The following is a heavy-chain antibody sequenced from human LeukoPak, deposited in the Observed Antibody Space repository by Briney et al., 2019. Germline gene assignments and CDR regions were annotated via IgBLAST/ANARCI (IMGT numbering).Heavy chain of an antibody. D-gene: IGHD6-19*01. Sequence: RRASVKVSCKASGYTFTSYYMHWVRQAPGQGLEWMGIINPSGGSTSYAQKFQGRVTMTRDMSTSTVYMELSSLRSEDTAVYYCARREQWLVGDDYWGQGTLVTVSS. V-gene: IGHV1-46*01. CDR2: INPSGGST. CDR3: ARREQWLVGDDY. CDR1: GYTFTSYY. J-gene: IGHJ4*02.